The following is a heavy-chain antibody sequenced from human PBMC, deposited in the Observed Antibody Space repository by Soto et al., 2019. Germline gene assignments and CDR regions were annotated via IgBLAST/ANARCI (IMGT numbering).Heavy chain of an antibody. J-gene: IGHJ5*02. CDR3: ARHNSQWPNWFDP. V-gene: IGHV1-18*01. CDR2: ISGYDGNT. D-gene: IGHD1-1*01. Sequence: ASVKVSCKGSGYTFTSYGISWVRQAPGQGLEWVGWISGYDGNTDYAHKFRGRVTMTTDTSTNTAYMDLRSLRSDDTAVYYCARHNSQWPNWFDPWRQGTPVTVPS. CDR1: GYTFTSYG.